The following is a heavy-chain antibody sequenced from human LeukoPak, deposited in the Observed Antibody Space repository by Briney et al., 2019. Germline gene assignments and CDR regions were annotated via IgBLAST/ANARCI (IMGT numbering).Heavy chain of an antibody. D-gene: IGHD3-22*01. CDR2: IYSGGST. CDR3: ARDYYDSGGTNWFDP. Sequence: GGSLRLSCAASGFTVSSNYMSWVRQAPGKGLEWVSVIYSGGSTYYADSVKGRFTISRDNSKNTLYLQMNSLRAEDTAVYYCARDYYDSGGTNWFDPWGQGTLVTVSS. J-gene: IGHJ5*02. V-gene: IGHV3-53*01. CDR1: GFTVSSNY.